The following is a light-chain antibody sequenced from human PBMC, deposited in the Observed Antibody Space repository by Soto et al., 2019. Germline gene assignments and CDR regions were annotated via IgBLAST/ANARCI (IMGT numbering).Light chain of an antibody. CDR2: GAS. V-gene: IGKV3-15*01. CDR1: QPLNNN. J-gene: IGKJ1*01. CDR3: QHYNSYSEA. Sequence: EIVMTQSPATLSVSPGDRATLSCRAGQPLNNNVAWYQHKPGQAPRLLIYGASTRATGISARFSGSGSGTEFTLTISSLQPDDFATYYCQHYNSYSEAFGRGTKVDIK.